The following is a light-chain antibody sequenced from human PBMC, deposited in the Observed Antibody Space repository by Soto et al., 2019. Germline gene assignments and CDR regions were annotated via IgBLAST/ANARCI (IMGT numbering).Light chain of an antibody. Sequence: QAVVTQPPSVSGAPGQRVTISCTGSTSNIGAGHDVHWYQQLPGTAPKLLIFSNSNRPSGVPDRFSGSKSGTSASLAITGLQAEDEADYYCQSYDSSLSGSAVFGTGTKVTVL. CDR2: SNS. CDR1: TSNIGAGHD. CDR3: QSYDSSLSGSAV. V-gene: IGLV1-40*01. J-gene: IGLJ1*01.